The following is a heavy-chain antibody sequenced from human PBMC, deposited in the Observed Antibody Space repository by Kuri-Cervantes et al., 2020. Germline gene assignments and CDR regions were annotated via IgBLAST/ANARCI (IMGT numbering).Heavy chain of an antibody. J-gene: IGHJ6*02. V-gene: IGHV3-23*01. D-gene: IGHD2-15*01. CDR1: GFTFSSYS. CDR3: AKGHRYGNPTHYYYYGMDV. CDR2: ISGSGGST. Sequence: GESLKISCAASGFTFSSYSMNWVRQAPGKGLEWVSAISGSGGSTYYADSVKGRFTISRDNSKNTLYLQMNSLRAEDTAVYYCAKGHRYGNPTHYYYYGMDVWGQGTTVTVSS.